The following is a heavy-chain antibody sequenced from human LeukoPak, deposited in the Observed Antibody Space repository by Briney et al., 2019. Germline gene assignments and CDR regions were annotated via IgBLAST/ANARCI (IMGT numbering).Heavy chain of an antibody. CDR1: GGTFSSYA. D-gene: IGHD3-9*01. Sequence: SVKVSCKASGGTFSSYAISWVRQAPGQGLEWMGGIIPIFGTANYAQKFQGRVTITADESTSTAYMELSSLRSEDTAVYYCARRGFDWLLKDYYYFDYWGQGTLVTVSS. V-gene: IGHV1-69*13. CDR2: IIPIFGTA. J-gene: IGHJ4*02. CDR3: ARRGFDWLLKDYYYFDY.